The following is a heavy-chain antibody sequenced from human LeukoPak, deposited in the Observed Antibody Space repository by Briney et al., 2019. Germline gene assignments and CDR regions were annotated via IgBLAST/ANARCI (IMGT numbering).Heavy chain of an antibody. CDR1: GYTFIGYY. J-gene: IGHJ6*02. Sequence: ASVKVSCKASGYTFIGYYMHWVRQAPGQGLEWMGWINPNSGGTNYAQKFQGRVTMTRDTSISTAYMELSRLRSDDTAVYYCARDMYYDFWSGYYPGHGMDVWGQGTTVTVSS. V-gene: IGHV1-2*02. CDR2: INPNSGGT. D-gene: IGHD3-3*01. CDR3: ARDMYYDFWSGYYPGHGMDV.